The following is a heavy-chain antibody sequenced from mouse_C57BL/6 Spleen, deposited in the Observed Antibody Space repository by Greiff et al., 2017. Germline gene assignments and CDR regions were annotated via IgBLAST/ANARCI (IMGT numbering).Heavy chain of an antibody. Sequence: EVQVVESGPGMVKPSQSLSLTCTVTGYSITSGYDWHWIRHFPGNKLEWMGYISYSGSTNYNPALKSRISITHDTSKNHVFLKLNSVTTDDTATYYCARGPSMDYWGQGTSVTVSS. V-gene: IGHV3-1*01. CDR1: GYSITSGYD. CDR3: ARGPSMDY. CDR2: ISYSGST. J-gene: IGHJ4*01.